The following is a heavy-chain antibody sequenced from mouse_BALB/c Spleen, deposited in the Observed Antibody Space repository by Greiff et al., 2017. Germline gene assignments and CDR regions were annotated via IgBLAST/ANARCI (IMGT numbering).Heavy chain of an antibody. Sequence: EVQGVESGGGLVKPGGSLKLSCAASGFTFSSYAMSWVRQTPEKRLEWVATISSGGSYTYYPDSVKGRFTISRDNAKNTLYLQMSSLRSEDTAMYYCASITTAYFDYWGQGTTLTVSS. CDR3: ASITTAYFDY. V-gene: IGHV5-9-3*01. CDR1: GFTFSSYA. CDR2: ISSGGSYT. D-gene: IGHD1-1*01. J-gene: IGHJ2*01.